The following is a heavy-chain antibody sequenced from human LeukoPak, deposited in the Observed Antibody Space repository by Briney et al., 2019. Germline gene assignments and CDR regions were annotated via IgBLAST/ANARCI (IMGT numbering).Heavy chain of an antibody. J-gene: IGHJ5*02. V-gene: IGHV2-5*01. D-gene: IGHD3-3*01. Sequence: SGPTLVNPTQTLTLTCTFSGFSLSTSGVGVGWIRQPPGKALEWLALIYWNDDKRYSPSLKSRLTLTKDTSKTQVVLTMTNMDPVDTATYYCAHGRSVTIFGAEPNWFDPWGQGTLVTVSS. CDR1: GFSLSTSGVG. CDR2: IYWNDDK. CDR3: AHGRSVTIFGAEPNWFDP.